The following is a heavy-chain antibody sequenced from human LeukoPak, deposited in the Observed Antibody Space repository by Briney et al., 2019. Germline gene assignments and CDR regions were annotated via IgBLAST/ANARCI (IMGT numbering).Heavy chain of an antibody. V-gene: IGHV3-43*02. CDR2: TSGDGITT. J-gene: IGHJ4*02. CDR3: ARDHVYGGADY. D-gene: IGHD5/OR15-5a*01. Sequence: AGGSLRLSCAASGVTFHNYAIHWVRQAPGKGLEWVSLTSGDGITTYFADSVKGRFTVSRDNSKSSLFLQMNSLRTEDTALYYCARDHVYGGADYWGQGTLVTVSS. CDR1: GVTFHNYA.